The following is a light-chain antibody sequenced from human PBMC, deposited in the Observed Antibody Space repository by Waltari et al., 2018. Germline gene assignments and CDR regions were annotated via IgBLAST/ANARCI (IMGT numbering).Light chain of an antibody. Sequence: QQKPGQAPVLVIYGKNNRPPGIPDRFSGSSSGNTASLTITGAQAEDEADYYCNSRDSSGNHRVVFGGGTKLTVL. CDR2: GKN. CDR3: NSRDSSGNHRVV. J-gene: IGLJ2*01. V-gene: IGLV3-19*01.